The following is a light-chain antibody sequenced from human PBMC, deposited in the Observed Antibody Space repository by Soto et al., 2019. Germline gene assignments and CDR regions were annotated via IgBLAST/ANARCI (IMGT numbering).Light chain of an antibody. CDR3: LQYHNLWA. CDR1: ETVATN. Sequence: PGERSTLSCWASETVATNVAWYQQRPGQAPRLLIYRASTRATGIPARFSGSGSGTEFTLTISSLQSEDFTVYSCLQYHNLWAFGQGTKVDIK. V-gene: IGKV3-15*01. J-gene: IGKJ1*01. CDR2: RAS.